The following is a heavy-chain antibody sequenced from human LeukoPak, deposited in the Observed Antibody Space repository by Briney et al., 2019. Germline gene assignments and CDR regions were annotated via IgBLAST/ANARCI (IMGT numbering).Heavy chain of an antibody. Sequence: ASVKVSCKASGGTFSSYTISWVRQAPGQGLEWMGRIIPILGIANYAQKFQGRVTITADKSTSTAYMELSSLRSEDTAVYYCASFSSGSLFDYWGQGTLVTVSS. D-gene: IGHD3-22*01. J-gene: IGHJ4*02. CDR3: ASFSSGSLFDY. V-gene: IGHV1-69*02. CDR2: IIPILGIA. CDR1: GGTFSSYT.